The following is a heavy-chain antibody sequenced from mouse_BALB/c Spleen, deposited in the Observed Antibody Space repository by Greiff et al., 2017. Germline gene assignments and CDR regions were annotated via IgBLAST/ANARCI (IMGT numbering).Heavy chain of an antibody. J-gene: IGHJ3*01. Sequence: EVKLMESGGGLVQPGGSLRLSCATSGFTFTDYYMSWVRQPPGKALEWLGFIRNKANGYTTEYSASVKGRFTISRDNSQSILYLQMNTLRAEDSATYYCASVTGPFAYWGQGTLVTVSA. V-gene: IGHV7-3*02. D-gene: IGHD4-1*01. CDR2: IRNKANGYTT. CDR1: GFTFTDYY. CDR3: ASVTGPFAY.